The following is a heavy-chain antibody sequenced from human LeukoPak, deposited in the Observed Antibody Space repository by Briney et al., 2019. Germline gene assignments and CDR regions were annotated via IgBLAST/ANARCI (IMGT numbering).Heavy chain of an antibody. V-gene: IGHV4-4*02. CDR1: GGSISSSNW. CDR3: ARGRARFGELFPDY. CDR2: IYHSGST. D-gene: IGHD3-10*01. Sequence: SETLSLTCAVSGGSISSSNWWSWVRQPPGKGLEWIGEIYHSGSTNYNPSLKSRVTISVDKSKNQFSLKLSSVTAADTAVYYCARGRARFGELFPDYWGQGTLVTVSS. J-gene: IGHJ4*02.